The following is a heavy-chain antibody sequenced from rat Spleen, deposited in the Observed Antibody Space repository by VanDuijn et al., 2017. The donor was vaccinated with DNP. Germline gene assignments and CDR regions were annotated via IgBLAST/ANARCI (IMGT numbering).Heavy chain of an antibody. J-gene: IGHJ2*01. CDR3: ARASILRLFDY. D-gene: IGHD1-6*01. Sequence: EVQLVESGGGLVQPGRSLKLSCAASGFSFRDYDMAWFRQAPSKGLEWVACMSPTTRSSYYRDSVRGRFTVSRDDSTSTLYLQMDRLGSDDTAIYYCARASILRLFDYWGQGVMVTVSS. CDR2: MSPTTRSS. CDR1: GFSFRDYD. V-gene: IGHV5-19*01.